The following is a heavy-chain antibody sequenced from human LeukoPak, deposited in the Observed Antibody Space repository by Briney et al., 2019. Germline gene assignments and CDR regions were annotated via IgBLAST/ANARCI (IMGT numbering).Heavy chain of an antibody. CDR2: IYYSGST. D-gene: IGHD1-1*01. CDR3: ARGATSYYYYYMDV. Sequence: SETLSLTCTVSGGSISSYYWSWIRQPPGKGLEWIGYIYYSGSTNYNPSLKSRVTISVDTSKNQFSLKLSSVTAADTAVYYCARGATSYYYYYMDVWGKGTTVTISS. V-gene: IGHV4-59*12. CDR1: GGSISSYY. J-gene: IGHJ6*03.